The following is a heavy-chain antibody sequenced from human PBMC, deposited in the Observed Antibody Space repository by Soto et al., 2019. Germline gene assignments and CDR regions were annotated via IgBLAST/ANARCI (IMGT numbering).Heavy chain of an antibody. Sequence: SVKVSCKASGYSFTDYYMHWVRQAPGQGFEWVGWINPNSGGTSYARKFQGRVTMTRDTSISTANMELTSLTSDDTAVYYCARDYNILTGSLWAWGQGTRVTVSS. CDR1: GYSFTDYY. J-gene: IGHJ4*02. D-gene: IGHD3-9*01. V-gene: IGHV1-2*02. CDR2: INPNSGGT. CDR3: ARDYNILTGSLWA.